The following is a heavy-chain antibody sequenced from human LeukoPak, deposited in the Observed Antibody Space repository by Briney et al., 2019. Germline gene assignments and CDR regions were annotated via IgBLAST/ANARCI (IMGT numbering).Heavy chain of an antibody. J-gene: IGHJ4*02. CDR3: ARDSSGLYYFDY. Sequence: GGSLRLSCAASGFTFSGYSMNWVRQAPGKGLEWVSSISSSSSYIYYADSVKGRFTISRDNAKNSLYLQMNSLRAEDTAVYYCARDSSGLYYFDYWGQGTLVTVSS. CDR2: ISSSSSYI. CDR1: GFTFSGYS. D-gene: IGHD6-19*01. V-gene: IGHV3-21*01.